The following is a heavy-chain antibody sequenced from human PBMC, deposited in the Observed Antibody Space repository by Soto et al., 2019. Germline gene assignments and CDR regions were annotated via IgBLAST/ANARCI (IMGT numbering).Heavy chain of an antibody. J-gene: IGHJ4*02. V-gene: IGHV3-66*01. CDR2: ISSDDNT. CDR3: ARDTFGGAYDFLH. Sequence: EVQLVESGGVLVQPGGSLRLSCAASGFSVSSFYMTWVRQAPGKGLQWVAVISSDDNTYYADSVKGRFTISRDTSRNTLYLDMNSLRAEDTAVYYCARDTFGGAYDFLHGGQGTLVTVSS. D-gene: IGHD3-3*01. CDR1: GFSVSSFY.